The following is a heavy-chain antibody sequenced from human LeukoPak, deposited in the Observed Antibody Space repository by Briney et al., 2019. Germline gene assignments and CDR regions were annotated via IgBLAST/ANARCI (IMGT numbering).Heavy chain of an antibody. CDR2: ISAYNGNT. CDR3: ARDGVEWELLSYYYYGMDV. Sequence: WASVKVSCKASGYTFTSFGIIWVRQAPGQGLEWMGWISAYNGNTNYAQKLQGRVTMTTDTSTSTTYMELRSLRSDDTAVYYCARDGVEWELLSYYYYGMDVWGQGTTVTVSS. V-gene: IGHV1-18*01. CDR1: GYTFTSFG. D-gene: IGHD1-26*01. J-gene: IGHJ6*02.